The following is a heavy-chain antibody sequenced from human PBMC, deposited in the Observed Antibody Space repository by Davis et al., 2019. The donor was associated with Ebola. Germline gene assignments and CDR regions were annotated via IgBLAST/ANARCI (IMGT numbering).Heavy chain of an antibody. J-gene: IGHJ4*02. CDR3: ARGHSAYDYWGLNY. D-gene: IGHD5-12*01. CDR2: ISGSDGSM. CDR1: GFTFSDFY. Sequence: GESLKISCAASGFTFSDFYMHWIRQAPGKGLECVSYISGSDGSMYYADSVKGRFTISRDNAKNSLYLQMNSLRADDTAVYYCARGHSAYDYWGLNYWGQGTLVTVSS. V-gene: IGHV3-11*01.